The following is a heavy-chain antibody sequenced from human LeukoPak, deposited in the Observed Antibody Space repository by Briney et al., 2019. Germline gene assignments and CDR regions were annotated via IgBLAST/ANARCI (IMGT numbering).Heavy chain of an antibody. J-gene: IGHJ4*02. V-gene: IGHV1-18*01. CDR1: GYTFTSYG. D-gene: IGHD3-10*01. CDR2: ISAYNGNT. CDR3: ARDQSYYYGSGSLSPPAGY. Sequence: ASVKVSCKASGYTFTSYGISWVRQAPGQGLEWMGWISAYNGNTNYAQKLQGRVTMTTDTSTSTAYMELRSLRSDDTAVYYCARDQSYYYGSGSLSPPAGYWGQGTLVTVSS.